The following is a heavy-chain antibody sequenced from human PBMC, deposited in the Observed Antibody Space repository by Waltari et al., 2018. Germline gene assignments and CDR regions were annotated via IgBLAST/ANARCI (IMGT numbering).Heavy chain of an antibody. D-gene: IGHD6-13*01. CDR2: ISAYNGNT. Sequence: QVQLVQSGAEVKKPGASVKVSCKASGYTFTSYGIRWVRQAPGQGLEWMGWISAYNGNTNYAQKLQGRVTMTTDTSTSTAYMELRSLRSDDTAVYYCARDRPKLAAAGEPPPRLWGQGTLVTVSS. CDR3: ARDRPKLAAAGEPPPRL. CDR1: GYTFTSYG. V-gene: IGHV1-18*01. J-gene: IGHJ4*02.